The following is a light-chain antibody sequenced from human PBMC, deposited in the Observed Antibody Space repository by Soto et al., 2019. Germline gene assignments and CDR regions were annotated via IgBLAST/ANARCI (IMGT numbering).Light chain of an antibody. CDR2: AVS. Sequence: QSALTQPASVSGSPGQSITISCTGTSSDVGGYNYVSWYQQHPGKAPKLMIYAVSSRPSGVSNRFSGSKSGNTASLTISGLQAEDEADYYCSSYASSSTRVFGGGTQLTVL. V-gene: IGLV2-14*01. CDR1: SSDVGGYNY. CDR3: SSYASSSTRV. J-gene: IGLJ3*02.